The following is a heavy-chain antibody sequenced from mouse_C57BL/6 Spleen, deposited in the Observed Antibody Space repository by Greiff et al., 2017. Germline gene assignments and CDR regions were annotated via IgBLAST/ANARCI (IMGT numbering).Heavy chain of an antibody. Sequence: QVQLQQPGAELVKPGASVKLSCKASGYTFTSYWMHWVKQRPGQGLEWIGMIHPNSGSTNYNEKFKSKATLTVDNSSSTAYMQLSSLTSEDSAVYYCARSDPHDDYDGLYYFDYWGQGTTLTVSS. CDR3: ARSDPHDDYDGLYYFDY. CDR2: IHPNSGST. CDR1: GYTFTSYW. V-gene: IGHV1-64*01. D-gene: IGHD2-4*01. J-gene: IGHJ2*01.